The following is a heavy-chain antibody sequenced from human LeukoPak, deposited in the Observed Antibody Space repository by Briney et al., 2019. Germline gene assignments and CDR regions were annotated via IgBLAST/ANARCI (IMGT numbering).Heavy chain of an antibody. J-gene: IGHJ5*02. V-gene: IGHV3-23*01. D-gene: IGHD3-22*01. CDR3: ARDLGQYYDTSDNWFDP. Sequence: GGSLRLSCAASGFTFSTYGMTWVRQAPGKGLEWVSAISGSGGSTYYADSVKGRFTISRDNAKNTLNLQMNSLRAEDTAVYYCARDLGQYYDTSDNWFDPWGQGTLVTVSS. CDR2: ISGSGGST. CDR1: GFTFSTYG.